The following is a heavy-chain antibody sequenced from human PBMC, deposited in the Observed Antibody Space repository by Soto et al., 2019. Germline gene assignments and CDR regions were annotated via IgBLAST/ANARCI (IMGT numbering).Heavy chain of an antibody. D-gene: IGHD3-10*01. CDR1: GGSISIFY. V-gene: IGHV4-59*01. CDR2: VHYSGTT. CDR3: ARRWSGTDY. Sequence: QVQLQESGPGLVKPSETLSLTCTVSGGSISIFYWNWLRQPPGKGLEWIGYVHYSGTTSYNPSLKSRASISLDTSKNQFSLRLTSVTAADTAVYYCARRWSGTDYWGQGTLVTVSS. J-gene: IGHJ4*02.